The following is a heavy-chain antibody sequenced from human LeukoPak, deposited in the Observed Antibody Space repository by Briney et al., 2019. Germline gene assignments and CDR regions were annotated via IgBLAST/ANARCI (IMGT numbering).Heavy chain of an antibody. J-gene: IGHJ4*02. D-gene: IGHD3-22*01. V-gene: IGHV3-30*02. Sequence: QAWGSLRLSCAASGLTFSSYGMHWVRQAPGKGLEWVAFIRYDGSNKYYADSVKGRFTISRDNSENTLYLQMNSLRAEDTAVYYCAKGPYYYDSSGYYSIDYWGQGTLVTVSS. CDR3: AKGPYYYDSSGYYSIDY. CDR2: IRYDGSNK. CDR1: GLTFSSYG.